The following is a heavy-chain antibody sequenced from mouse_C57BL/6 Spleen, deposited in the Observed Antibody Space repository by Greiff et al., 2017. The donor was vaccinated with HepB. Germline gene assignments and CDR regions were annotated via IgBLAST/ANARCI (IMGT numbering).Heavy chain of an antibody. CDR2: INPSSGYT. CDR1: GYTFTSYW. J-gene: IGHJ2*01. CDR3: ASLLLRSHY. Sequence: VNVVESGAELAKPGASVKLSCKASGYTFTSYWMHWVKQRPGQGLEWIGYINPSSGYTKYNQKFKDKATLTADKSSSTAYMQLSSLTYEDSAVYYCASLLLRSHYWGQGTTLTVSS. V-gene: IGHV1-7*01. D-gene: IGHD1-1*01.